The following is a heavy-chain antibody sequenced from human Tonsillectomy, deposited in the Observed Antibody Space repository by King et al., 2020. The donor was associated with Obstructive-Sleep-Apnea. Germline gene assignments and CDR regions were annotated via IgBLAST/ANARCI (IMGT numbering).Heavy chain of an antibody. CDR2: ISSSSSYI. CDR1: GFTFSSYS. V-gene: IGHV3-21*01. J-gene: IGHJ3*02. D-gene: IGHD3-9*01. Sequence: VQLVESGGGLVKPGGSLRLSCAASGFTFSSYSMNWVRQAPGKGLEWVSSISSSSSYIYYADSVKGRFTISRDNAKNSLYLQMNSLRVEDTAVYYCARALTYDILTCYYRDAFDIWGQGTMVTVSS. CDR3: ARALTYDILTCYYRDAFDI.